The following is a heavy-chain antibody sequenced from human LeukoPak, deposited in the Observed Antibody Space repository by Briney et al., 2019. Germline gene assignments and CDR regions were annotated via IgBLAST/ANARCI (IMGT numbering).Heavy chain of an antibody. CDR2: IKQEGREN. CDR3: ARGSAWSRH. D-gene: IGHD3-3*01. J-gene: IGHJ4*02. Sequence: PGGSLRHSCAPSGFTLSTYWMTWVRQAPRRGGGWVANIKQEGRENYHVGSLKGPLTVSRDNAKNSPYLQMNSLGAQDTAVYYWARGSAWSRHWGQGTLVSVSS. V-gene: IGHV3-7*04. CDR1: GFTLSTYW.